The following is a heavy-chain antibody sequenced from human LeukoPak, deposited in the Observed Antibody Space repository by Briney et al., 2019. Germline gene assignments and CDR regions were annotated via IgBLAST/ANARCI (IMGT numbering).Heavy chain of an antibody. D-gene: IGHD6-13*01. CDR2: IYYSGST. J-gene: IGHJ4*02. CDR1: GGSTSSYY. V-gene: IGHV4-59*01. Sequence: SETLSLTCTVSGGSTSSYYWSWIRQPPGKGLEWIGYIYYSGSTNYNPSLKSRVTISVDTSKNQFSLKLSSVTAADTAVYYCAREGQQLVHYFDYWGQGTLVTVSS. CDR3: AREGQQLVHYFDY.